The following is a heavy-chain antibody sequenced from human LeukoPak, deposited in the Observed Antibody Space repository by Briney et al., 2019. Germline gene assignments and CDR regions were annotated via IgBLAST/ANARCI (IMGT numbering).Heavy chain of an antibody. CDR2: INPRDGTT. CDR3: ARAGYSGHSSLYDY. J-gene: IGHJ4*02. CDR1: GFTFTNYY. D-gene: IGHD5-12*01. Sequence: ASVKVSCTASGFTFTNYYINWVRQAPGQGLEWMGIINPRDGTTTYTQKFQGRLSMTSDTSTSTVYLDLSSLRSDDTAVSYCARAGYSGHSSLYDYWGRGTLVTVSS. V-gene: IGHV1-46*01.